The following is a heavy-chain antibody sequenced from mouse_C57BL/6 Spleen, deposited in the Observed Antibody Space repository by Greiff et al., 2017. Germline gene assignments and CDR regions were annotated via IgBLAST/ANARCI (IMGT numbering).Heavy chain of an antibody. J-gene: IGHJ3*01. CDR1: GFTFSDYY. V-gene: IGHV5-12*01. Sequence: EVKLVESGGGLVQPGGSLKLSCAASGFTFSDYYMYWVRQTPEKRLEWVAYISNGGGSTYYPDTVKGRFTISRDNAKNTLYLQMSRLKSEDTAMYYGARAYYSNYAWFAYWGQGTLVTVSA. D-gene: IGHD2-5*01. CDR3: ARAYYSNYAWFAY. CDR2: ISNGGGST.